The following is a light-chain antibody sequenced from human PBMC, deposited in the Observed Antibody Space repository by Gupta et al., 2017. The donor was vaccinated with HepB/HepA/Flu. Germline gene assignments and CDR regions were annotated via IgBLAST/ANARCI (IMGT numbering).Light chain of an antibody. CDR1: QDINNY. J-gene: IGKJ5*01. V-gene: IGKV1-33*01. CDR2: DTS. CDR3: QQFDNCPRT. Sequence: DYQLPHSPSSLSASVGDRVTLTCQASQDINNYLNWNQQQPGKAPRLLIYDTSTLHTGVPARFSGSGFGTEFTLTISSLQSEDIATYYCQQFDNCPRTFGQGTRLEIK.